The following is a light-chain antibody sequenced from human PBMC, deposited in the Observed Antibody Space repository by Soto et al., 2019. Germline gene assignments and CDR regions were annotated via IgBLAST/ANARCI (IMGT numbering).Light chain of an antibody. Sequence: EVVMTQSPATLSVSPGERATLSCRSSQSIANSLAWYQQKPGQAPRLLIYGASTRATGVPARFSDSGSGTEFSLTISSLQSEDCAIYYCQQYKSWTPTPFGHGTRLEIK. CDR3: QQYKSWTPTP. CDR1: QSIANS. V-gene: IGKV3-15*01. J-gene: IGKJ5*01. CDR2: GAS.